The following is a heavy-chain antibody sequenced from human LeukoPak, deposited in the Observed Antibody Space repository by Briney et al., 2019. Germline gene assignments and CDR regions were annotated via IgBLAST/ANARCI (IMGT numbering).Heavy chain of an antibody. CDR2: ITGSGTIK. V-gene: IGHV3-23*01. D-gene: IGHD4-17*01. J-gene: IGHJ4*02. Sequence: PGGSLRLSCAASGFTFSSYGMSWVRQAPGKGLQWVSTITGSGTIKFHADSVKGRFTVSRDNPKNTLYLQMDSLRADDTALYFCAKGSGDYLKYYLDSWGQGTLVTVSS. CDR1: GFTFSSYG. CDR3: AKGSGDYLKYYLDS.